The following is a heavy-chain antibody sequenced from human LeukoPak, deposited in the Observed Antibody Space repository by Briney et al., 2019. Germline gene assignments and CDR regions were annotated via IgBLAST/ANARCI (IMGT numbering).Heavy chain of an antibody. V-gene: IGHV3-48*04. D-gene: IGHD3-10*01. CDR1: GFTFSHYG. J-gene: IGHJ4*02. Sequence: GGSLRLSCAASGFTFSHYGMHWVRQAPGKGLEWVSYISLSSSSIYYADSLKGRFTISRDNAKNTVYLQMNSLRAEDTAVYYCARGRSGSYGFFDYWSLGNLVTVSS. CDR3: ARGRSGSYGFFDY. CDR2: ISLSSSSI.